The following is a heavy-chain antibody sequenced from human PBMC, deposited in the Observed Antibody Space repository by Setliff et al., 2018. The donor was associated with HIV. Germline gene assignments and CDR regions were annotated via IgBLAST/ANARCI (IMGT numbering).Heavy chain of an antibody. CDR3: ARDGYSNGYGYYYFYMDV. D-gene: IGHD5-18*01. V-gene: IGHV4-61*01. J-gene: IGHJ6*03. Sequence: SETLSLTCTVSGGSISSSSYYWGWIRQPPGKGLEWIGYIYYSGSTNYNPSLKSRVTISVDTSKNQFSLKLSSVTAADTAVYYCARDGYSNGYGYYYFYMDVWGKGTTVTVSS. CDR1: GGSISSSSYY. CDR2: IYYSGST.